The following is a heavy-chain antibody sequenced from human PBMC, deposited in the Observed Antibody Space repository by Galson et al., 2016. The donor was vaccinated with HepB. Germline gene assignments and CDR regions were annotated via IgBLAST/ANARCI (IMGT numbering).Heavy chain of an antibody. J-gene: IGHJ6*02. D-gene: IGHD2-2*01. V-gene: IGHV3-23*01. CDR3: AKDSIIQLPIQSYYYCYGMDV. CDR2: ISGSGGNT. Sequence: SLRLSCAASGFTFSSYAMSWVRQAPGKGLEWVSAISGSGGNTKYADSVKGRFTISRDKSKNTLFLQMNSLRAEDTAVYYCAKDSIIQLPIQSYYYCYGMDVWGHGTTVTVSS. CDR1: GFTFSSYA.